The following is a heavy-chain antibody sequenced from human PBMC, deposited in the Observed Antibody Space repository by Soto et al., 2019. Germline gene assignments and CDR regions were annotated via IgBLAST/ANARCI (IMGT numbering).Heavy chain of an antibody. CDR3: ARAGSSGWYGSAFDI. D-gene: IGHD6-13*01. CDR2: INPSGGST. V-gene: IGHV1-46*01. Sequence: ASVKVSCKASGYTFTSYYMHWVRQAPGQGLEWMGIINPSGGSTSYAQKFQGRVTMTRDTSTSTVYMELSSLRSEDTAVYYCARAGSSGWYGSAFDISGQGTLVTVS. CDR1: GYTFTSYY. J-gene: IGHJ3*02.